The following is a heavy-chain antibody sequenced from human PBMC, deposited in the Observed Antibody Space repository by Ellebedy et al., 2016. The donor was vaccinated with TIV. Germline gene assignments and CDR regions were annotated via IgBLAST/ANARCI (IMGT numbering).Heavy chain of an antibody. J-gene: IGHJ4*02. D-gene: IGHD2-8*01. CDR1: GYTFTGYY. Sequence: ASVKVSCXASGYTFTGYYMHWVRQAPGQGLEWMGWINPNSGGTNYAQKFQGWVTMTRDTSISTAYMELSRLRSDDTAVYYCARGPLVGRLLIRELDYWGQGTLVTVSS. CDR3: ARGPLVGRLLIRELDY. CDR2: INPNSGGT. V-gene: IGHV1-2*04.